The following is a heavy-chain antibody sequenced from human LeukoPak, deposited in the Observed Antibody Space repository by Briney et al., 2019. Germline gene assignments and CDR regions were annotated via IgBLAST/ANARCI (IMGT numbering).Heavy chain of an antibody. CDR3: AGDYNSLTGLNY. Sequence: TGGSLRLSCAASGFTFSDSAMHWVRQASGKGLEWLARIRTQANNDATVYCVSVKGRFIISRDDSRNTAYLQMNSLKTEDTAVYYCAGDYNSLTGLNYWGQGTLVTVSS. CDR2: IRTQANNDAT. V-gene: IGHV3-73*01. J-gene: IGHJ4*02. D-gene: IGHD3-9*01. CDR1: GFTFSDSA.